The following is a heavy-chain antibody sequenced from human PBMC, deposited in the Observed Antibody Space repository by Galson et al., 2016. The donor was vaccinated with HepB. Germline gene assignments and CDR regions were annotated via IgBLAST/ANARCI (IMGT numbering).Heavy chain of an antibody. CDR1: GFTFRNYG. Sequence: LRLSCAASGFTFRNYGMTWVRRAPGKGLEWIAEINHSGSINYNPSLMSRVAISVDTSKNQFSLQLTSVTAADPGVYYCARGYYWILAVAGWYFDLWGRGTLVTVSS. J-gene: IGHJ2*01. CDR2: INHSGSI. CDR3: ARGYYWILAVAGWYFDL. V-gene: IGHV4-34*01. D-gene: IGHD6-19*01.